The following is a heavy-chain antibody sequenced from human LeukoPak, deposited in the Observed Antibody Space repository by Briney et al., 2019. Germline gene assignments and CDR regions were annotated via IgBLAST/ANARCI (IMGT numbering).Heavy chain of an antibody. CDR2: ISSSGSTI. D-gene: IGHD3-3*01. CDR3: VGRFLEWSDD. V-gene: IGHV3-48*03. CDR1: SLTRSRAW. J-gene: IGHJ4*02. Sequence: PVGTLRLAYTPRSLTRSRAWNEWVRPAPREGLEWVSCISSSGSTIYYAGSVKGRFTISRDNAKNSLYLQMNSLRDEDTAVYYCVGRFLEWSDDWGQGTLVTVSS.